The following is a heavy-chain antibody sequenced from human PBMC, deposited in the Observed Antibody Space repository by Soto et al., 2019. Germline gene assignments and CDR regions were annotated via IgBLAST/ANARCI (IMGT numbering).Heavy chain of an antibody. CDR1: GGTFSSYA. CDR2: IIPIFGTA. D-gene: IGHD2-2*02. CDR3: ARDPRIIVVVPAAIGVNYYYGMDV. V-gene: IGHV1-69*06. Sequence: SVKVSCKASGGTFSSYAISWVRQAPGQGLEWMGGIIPIFGTANYAQKFQGRVTITADKSTSTAYMELSSLRSEDTAVYYCARDPRIIVVVPAAIGVNYYYGMDVWGQGTTVTVSS. J-gene: IGHJ6*02.